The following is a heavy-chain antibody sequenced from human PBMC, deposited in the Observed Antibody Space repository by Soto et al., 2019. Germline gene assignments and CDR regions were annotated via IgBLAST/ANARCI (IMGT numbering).Heavy chain of an antibody. CDR3: AKGLDIVLVPGAIGPYYYYGVDV. D-gene: IGHD2-2*03. Sequence: QVQLVESGGGVVQSGRSLRLSCAASGFTFSSYGMNWVCQAPGKGLGWVELLSYDGITKYYADSEKGRFTISRDNSKNTQYLQMNSLRPEDTAVYYCAKGLDIVLVPGAIGPYYYYGVDVWGQGTTVTVSS. CDR1: GFTFSSYG. CDR2: LSYDGITK. V-gene: IGHV3-30*18. J-gene: IGHJ6*02.